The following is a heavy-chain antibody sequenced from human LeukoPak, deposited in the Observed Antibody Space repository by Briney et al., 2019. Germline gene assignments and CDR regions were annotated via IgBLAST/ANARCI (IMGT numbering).Heavy chain of an antibody. D-gene: IGHD5-12*01. CDR1: GYTFTSYY. Sequence: GASVKVSCKASGYTFTSYYMYWVRQATGQGLEWMGWMNPNSGNTGYAQKFQGRVTITRNTSISTAYMELSSLRSEDTAVYYCARGRVATRTWGQGTLVTVSS. CDR3: ARGRVATRT. J-gene: IGHJ5*02. V-gene: IGHV1-8*03. CDR2: MNPNSGNT.